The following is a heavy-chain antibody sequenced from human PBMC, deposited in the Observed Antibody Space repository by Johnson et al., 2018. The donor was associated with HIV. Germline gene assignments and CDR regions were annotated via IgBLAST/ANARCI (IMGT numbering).Heavy chain of an antibody. V-gene: IGHV3-15*01. CDR3: RVVTGAFDI. D-gene: IGHD4-23*01. CDR2: IKSKTDGGTT. CDR1: GFTFSDYY. J-gene: IGHJ3*02. Sequence: VQLVESGGGLVKPGGSLKLSCATSGFTFSDYYMSWIRQAPGKGLEWVGRIKSKTDGGTTDYAAPVKGRFTISRDDSKNTLYLQMNSLRAEDTAVYYCRVVTGAFDIWGQGTMVTVSS.